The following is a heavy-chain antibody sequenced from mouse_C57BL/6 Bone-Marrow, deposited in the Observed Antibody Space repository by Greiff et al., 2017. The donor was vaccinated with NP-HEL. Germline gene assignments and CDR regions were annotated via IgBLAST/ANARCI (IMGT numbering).Heavy chain of an antibody. CDR2: IDPENGDT. D-gene: IGHD1-1*01. J-gene: IGHJ1*03. CDR1: GFNIKDDY. Sequence: EVQLQQSGAELVRPGASVKLSCTASGFNIKDDYMHWVKQRPEQGLEWIGWIDPENGDTEYASKFQGKATITADTSSNTAYLQLSSLTAEDTAVYYCTTAYGSSYGWYFDVWGTGTTVTVSS. CDR3: TTAYGSSYGWYFDV. V-gene: IGHV14-4*01.